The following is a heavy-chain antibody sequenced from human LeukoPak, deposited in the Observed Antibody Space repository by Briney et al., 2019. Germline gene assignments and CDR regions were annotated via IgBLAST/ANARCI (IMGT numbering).Heavy chain of an antibody. V-gene: IGHV3-21*01. CDR2: ISSSSYI. CDR3: AKDQYGYYDSSGSWFDP. Sequence: GGSLRLSCAASGFTFSSYSMNWVRQAPGKGLEWVSSISSSSYIYYADSVKGRFTISRDNAKNSLYLQMNSLRAEDTAVYYCAKDQYGYYDSSGSWFDPWGQGTLVTVSS. CDR1: GFTFSSYS. D-gene: IGHD3-22*01. J-gene: IGHJ5*02.